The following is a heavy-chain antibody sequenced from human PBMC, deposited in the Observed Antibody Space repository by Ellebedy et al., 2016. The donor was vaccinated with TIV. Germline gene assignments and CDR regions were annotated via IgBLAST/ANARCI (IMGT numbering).Heavy chain of an antibody. V-gene: IGHV3-48*02. J-gene: IGHJ6*02. CDR2: IYTGGSTT. CDR1: GFTFSSYT. CDR3: ARDSSLGDGYGMDV. Sequence: GESLKISCAASGFTFSSYTMNWVRQAPGKGLEWLSYIYTGGSTTYYVDSVKGRFTISRDNAKDSLYLQMNGLRDEDTAVYYCARDSSLGDGYGMDVWGQGTTVTVSS. D-gene: IGHD4-17*01.